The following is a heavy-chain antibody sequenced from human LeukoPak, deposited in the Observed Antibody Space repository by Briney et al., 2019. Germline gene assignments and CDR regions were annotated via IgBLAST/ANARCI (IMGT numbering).Heavy chain of an antibody. V-gene: IGHV4-34*01. CDR2: INHSGST. Sequence: ASETLSLTCAVYGGSFSGYYWSWTRQPPGKGLEWIGEINHSGSTNYNPSLKSRVTISVDTSKNQFSLKLSSVTAADTAVYYCARGKALDYWGQGTLVTVSS. CDR3: ARGKALDY. CDR1: GGSFSGYY. J-gene: IGHJ4*02.